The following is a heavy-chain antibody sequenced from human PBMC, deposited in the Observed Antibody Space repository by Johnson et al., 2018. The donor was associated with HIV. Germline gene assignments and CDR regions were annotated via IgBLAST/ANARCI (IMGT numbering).Heavy chain of an antibody. V-gene: IGHV3-64*01. CDR3: ARVGGSSLAFDI. D-gene: IGHD6-6*01. CDR1: GFTFSSYA. J-gene: IGHJ3*02. CDR2: ISSNGGST. Sequence: VLLVESGGGLVQPGGSLRLSCAASGFTFSSYAMHWVRQAPGKGLEYVSAISSNGGSTYYANSVKGRFTISRDNSKNTLYLQMGSLRAEDMAVYYCARVGGSSLAFDIWGQGTMVTVSS.